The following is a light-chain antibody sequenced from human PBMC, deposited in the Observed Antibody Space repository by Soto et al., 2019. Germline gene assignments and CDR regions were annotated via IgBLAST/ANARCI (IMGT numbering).Light chain of an antibody. J-gene: IGKJ1*01. V-gene: IGKV3-15*01. Sequence: EIVLAQSPATLSVTPGERITLSCRATQTIGQKLAWYLQRPGQAPRLLIYGASTRAAGIPARFSGSGSGTDFTLTITSLQSEDFGVYYCHQHNNWWTFGQGTKVDIK. CDR3: HQHNNWWT. CDR1: QTIGQK. CDR2: GAS.